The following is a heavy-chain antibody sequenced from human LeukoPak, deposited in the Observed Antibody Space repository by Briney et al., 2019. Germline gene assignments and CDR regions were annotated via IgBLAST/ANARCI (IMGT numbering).Heavy chain of an antibody. CDR2: ISSSSTTI. D-gene: IGHD3-3*01. J-gene: IGHJ3*02. Sequence: GGSLRLSCAASGFTVSSHSMNWVRQAPGKGLEGVSYISSSSTTIYYADSVKGRFTISRDNAKNSLYLQMNSLRAEDTAVYYCAKDRFGVVNDAFDIWGQGTMVTVSS. CDR1: GFTVSSHS. V-gene: IGHV3-48*01. CDR3: AKDRFGVVNDAFDI.